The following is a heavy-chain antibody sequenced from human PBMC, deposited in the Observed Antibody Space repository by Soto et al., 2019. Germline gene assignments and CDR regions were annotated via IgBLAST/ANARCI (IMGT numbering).Heavy chain of an antibody. CDR1: GFTFSSYG. Sequence: GGSLRLSCAASGFTFSSYGMHWVRQAPGKGLEWVAVISYDGSNKYYADSVKDRFTISRDNSKNTLYLQMNSLRAEDTAVYYCAKEGYGSSGYTGPFEYWGQGTLVTVSS. CDR3: AKEGYGSSGYTGPFEY. J-gene: IGHJ4*02. D-gene: IGHD3-22*01. CDR2: ISYDGSNK. V-gene: IGHV3-30*18.